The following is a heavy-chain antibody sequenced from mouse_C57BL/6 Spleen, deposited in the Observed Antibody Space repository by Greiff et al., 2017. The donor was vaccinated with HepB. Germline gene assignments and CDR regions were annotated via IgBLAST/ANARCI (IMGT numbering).Heavy chain of an antibody. CDR1: DSEVFPIAF. CDR2: ILPSIGRT. V-gene: IGHV15-2*01. J-gene: IGHJ4*01. D-gene: IGHD2-3*01. CDR3: AWSGDGYSYYYAMDY. Sequence: QVQLQQSGSELMSPGSSVKLSCKDFDSEVFPIAFMSWVRQKPGHGFEWIGGILPSIGRTIYGEKFEDKAILDADTLSNTSYLELNRLTSEDSAIYYCAWSGDGYSYYYAMDYWGQGTSVTVSS.